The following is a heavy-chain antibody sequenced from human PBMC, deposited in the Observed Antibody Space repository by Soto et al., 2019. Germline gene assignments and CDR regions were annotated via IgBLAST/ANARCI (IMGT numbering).Heavy chain of an antibody. D-gene: IGHD5-12*01. CDR1: GYSFPGFW. V-gene: IGHV5-51*01. CDR2: IFPADSET. Sequence: HGESLKISCGASGYSFPGFWIGWVRQMPGKGLEWTGIIFPADSETRYSPSFQGQVTISADKSISTAYLEWSSLKASDTAMYYCARRGAGYNSDYWGQGTLVTVSS. J-gene: IGHJ4*02. CDR3: ARRGAGYNSDY.